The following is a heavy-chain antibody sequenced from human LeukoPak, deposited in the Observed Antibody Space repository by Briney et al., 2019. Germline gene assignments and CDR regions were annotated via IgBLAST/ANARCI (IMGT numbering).Heavy chain of an antibody. CDR2: IYTSGNT. D-gene: IGHD3-16*01. CDR3: ARGPLSPPAFGGGNFDN. CDR1: GGSISGYY. J-gene: IGHJ4*02. V-gene: IGHV4-4*07. Sequence: PSETLSLTCTVSGGSISGYYWSWIRQPAGKGLEWIGRIYTSGNTNYNPSLKSRVTMSVDTSKNQFSLNLSSVTAADTAVYYCARGPLSPPAFGGGNFDNWGQGTLVTVSS.